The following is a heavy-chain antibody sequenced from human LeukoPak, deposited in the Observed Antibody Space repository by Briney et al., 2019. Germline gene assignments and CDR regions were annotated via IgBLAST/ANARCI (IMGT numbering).Heavy chain of an antibody. CDR1: GFTFSSYA. CDR3: ARNQRRLDY. Sequence: PGGSLRLSCAASGFTFSSYAMHWVRQAPGKGLEWVANIKQDGSEKYYVDSVKGRFTISRDNAKNSLYLQVNSLRAEDTAVYYCARNQRRLDYWGQGTLVTVSS. V-gene: IGHV3-7*01. CDR2: IKQDGSEK. J-gene: IGHJ4*02. D-gene: IGHD1-14*01.